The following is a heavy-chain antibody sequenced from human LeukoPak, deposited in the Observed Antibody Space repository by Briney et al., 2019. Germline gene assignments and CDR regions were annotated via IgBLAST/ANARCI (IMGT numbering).Heavy chain of an antibody. J-gene: IGHJ4*02. CDR2: INQDGSDK. Sequence: SYWXGXGRPAPGKGLEGVANINQDGSDKYYVDSVKGRFTISRDNAKTSLYLQMDSLRAEDMALYYCARERGSKHYDFWGQGTLVTVSS. D-gene: IGHD3-16*01. CDR1: SYW. CDR3: ARERGSKHYDF. V-gene: IGHV3-7*01.